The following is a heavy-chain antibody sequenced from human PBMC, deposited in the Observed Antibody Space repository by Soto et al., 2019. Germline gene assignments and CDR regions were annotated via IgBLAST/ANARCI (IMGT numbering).Heavy chain of an antibody. CDR1: GFTFDDYA. D-gene: IGHD2-15*01. CDR2: ISWNSNII. Sequence: EVQLVESGGGLVQPGRSLSLSCAASGFTFDDYAMHWVRRVPGKGLEWVSSISWNSNIIGYADSVKGRFTISRDNAKNSLYLLMNSLRPEHTALYYCAKGGPDGFCSGGRCYFDYWGQGTLVTVSS. CDR3: AKGGPDGFCSGGRCYFDY. V-gene: IGHV3-9*01. J-gene: IGHJ4*02.